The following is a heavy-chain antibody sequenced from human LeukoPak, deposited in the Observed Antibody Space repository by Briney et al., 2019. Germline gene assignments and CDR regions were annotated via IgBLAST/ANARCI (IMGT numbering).Heavy chain of an antibody. Sequence: ASVKVSCKASGYTFTSYGISWVRQAPGQGLEWMGWISAYNGNTNYAQKLQGRVTLTRDMSTSTDYLELSSLRSEDTAVYYCAKDPRQQLVRYWFDPWGQGTLVTVSS. D-gene: IGHD6-13*01. CDR3: AKDPRQQLVRYWFDP. J-gene: IGHJ5*02. CDR1: GYTFTSYG. CDR2: ISAYNGNT. V-gene: IGHV1-18*01.